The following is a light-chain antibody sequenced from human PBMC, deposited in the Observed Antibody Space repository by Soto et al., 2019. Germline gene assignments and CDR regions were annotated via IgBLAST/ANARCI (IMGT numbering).Light chain of an antibody. CDR1: QIVSSSY. CDR2: GAS. V-gene: IGKV3-20*01. J-gene: IGKJ2*01. CDR3: QQYGSSLYT. Sequence: EIVLTQSPGTLSLSPGYIATLSCRASQIVSSSYLAWYQQKPGQAPRLLIYGASSRATGIPDRFSGSGSGTDFTLTISRLEPEDFAVYYCQQYGSSLYTFGQGTKLEIK.